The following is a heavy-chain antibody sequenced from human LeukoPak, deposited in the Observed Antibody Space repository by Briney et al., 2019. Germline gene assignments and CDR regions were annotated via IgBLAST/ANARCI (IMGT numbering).Heavy chain of an antibody. D-gene: IGHD3-22*01. CDR3: ARSRDSRGYPDAFDI. Sequence: GASVTVSCKASGYTFTVYYLHWVRQAPGQGLEWMGWINPNSGGTHYARKFQGRVTMTRDTSISTAYMELSRLKSDDTAVYFCARSRDSRGYPDAFDIWGQGTMVTVSS. CDR2: INPNSGGT. V-gene: IGHV1-2*02. J-gene: IGHJ3*02. CDR1: GYTFTVYY.